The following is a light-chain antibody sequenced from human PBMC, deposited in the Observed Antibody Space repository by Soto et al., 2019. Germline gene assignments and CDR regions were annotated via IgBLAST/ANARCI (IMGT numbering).Light chain of an antibody. CDR3: QQYGNSPLT. CDR2: AAS. V-gene: IGKV3-20*01. CDR1: QSVAGNF. J-gene: IGKJ3*01. Sequence: EIVLTQSPGPLSLSPGERATLSCTASQSVAGNFLAWYQQRPGQAPRLLISAASSRATAIQDRFSGSGSGTEFNRTISRLEPDDSAVYFCQQYGNSPLTFGAGTKLVI.